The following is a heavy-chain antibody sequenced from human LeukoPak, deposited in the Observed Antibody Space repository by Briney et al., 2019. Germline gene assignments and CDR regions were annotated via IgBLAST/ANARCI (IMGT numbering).Heavy chain of an antibody. D-gene: IGHD2-15*01. V-gene: IGHV4-38-2*02. J-gene: IGHJ4*02. Sequence: PSETLSLTCTVSGYSISSGYYWGWIRQPPGKGLEWIGSIYHSGSTYYNPSLKSRVTMSVDTSKNQFSLKLSSVTAADTAVYYCARDGIDYCSGGSCYSYFDYWGQGTLVTVSS. CDR1: GYSISSGYY. CDR3: ARDGIDYCSGGSCYSYFDY. CDR2: IYHSGST.